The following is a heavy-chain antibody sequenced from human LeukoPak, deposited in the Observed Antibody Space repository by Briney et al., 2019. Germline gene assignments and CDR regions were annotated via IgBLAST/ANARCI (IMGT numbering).Heavy chain of an antibody. CDR2: IWYGGSNK. CDR3: ARELPRGVATADY. Sequence: GGSLRLSCAASGFTFSSYGMHWVRQAPGKGLEWVAVIWYGGSNKYYADSVKGRFTISRDNSKNTLYLQMNSLRAEDTAVYYCARELPRGVATADYWGQGTLVTVSS. V-gene: IGHV3-33*08. D-gene: IGHD5-12*01. J-gene: IGHJ4*02. CDR1: GFTFSSYG.